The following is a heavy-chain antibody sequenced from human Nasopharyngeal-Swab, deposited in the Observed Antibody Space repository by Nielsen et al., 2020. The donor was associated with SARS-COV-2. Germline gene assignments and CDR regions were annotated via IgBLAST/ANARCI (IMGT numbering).Heavy chain of an antibody. CDR1: GVIFSKYW. CDR3: VKHQGSSSDQ. J-gene: IGHJ4*02. CDR2: VNQDGSLR. Sequence: GESLKISCVASGVIFSKYWMHWVRQAPGKGLVWVSRVNQDGSLRDYADSVRGRFTISRDNAKNTLYLQMNSLRVEDTAVYYCVKHQGSSSDQWGQGTLVTVSS. V-gene: IGHV3-74*01.